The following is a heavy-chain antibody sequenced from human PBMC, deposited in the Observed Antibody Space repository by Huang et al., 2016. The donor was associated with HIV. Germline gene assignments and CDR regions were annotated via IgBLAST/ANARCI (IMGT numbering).Heavy chain of an antibody. Sequence: QVHLVQSGAEVRVPGASVKVSCEDSGYSFASYDINWVRQATGQGLEWMGWMNPNSGNTGYAQKFQGRVTMTRNTSISTAYMELSSLRSEDTAKYFCVRGWYIAALPYFDYWGQGTLVTVSS. CDR1: GYSFASYD. D-gene: IGHD6-6*01. J-gene: IGHJ4*02. CDR3: VRGWYIAALPYFDY. V-gene: IGHV1-8*01. CDR2: MNPNSGNT.